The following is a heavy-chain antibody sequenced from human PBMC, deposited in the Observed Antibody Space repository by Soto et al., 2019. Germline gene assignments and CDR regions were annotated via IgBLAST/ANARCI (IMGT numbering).Heavy chain of an antibody. J-gene: IGHJ4*01. CDR3: ARSETGYSRFDY. CDR2: IDPGNGNT. D-gene: IGHD3-9*01. Sequence: QVQLVQSGAEVKNPGASVKVSCRASGYTFTGNAIHWIRQTPGQRLEWIGKIDPGNGNTKYSQNFQGRVTITRDTSASAAYMELNTLGSEDTSIYYCARSETGYSRFDYWGHATLVTVSS. V-gene: IGHV1-3*01. CDR1: GYTFTGNA.